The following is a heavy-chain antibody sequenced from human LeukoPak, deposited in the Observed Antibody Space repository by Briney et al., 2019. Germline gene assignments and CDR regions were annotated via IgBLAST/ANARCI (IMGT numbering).Heavy chain of an antibody. CDR3: ATLRESRIRNYYDSSGYYYVTLDY. D-gene: IGHD3-22*01. Sequence: SVKVSCKASGGTFSSYAISWVRQAPGQGLEWMGRIIPIFGTANYAQKFQGRVTITTDESTSTAYMEPSSLRSEDTAVYYCATLRESRIRNYYDSSGYYYVTLDYWGQGTLVTVSS. CDR2: IIPIFGTA. V-gene: IGHV1-69*05. CDR1: GGTFSSYA. J-gene: IGHJ4*02.